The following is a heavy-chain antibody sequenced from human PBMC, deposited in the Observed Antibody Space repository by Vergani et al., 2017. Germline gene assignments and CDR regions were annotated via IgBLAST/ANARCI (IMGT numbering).Heavy chain of an antibody. CDR2: IDWDDDK. V-gene: IGHV2-70*04. CDR1: GFSLSTSGMR. D-gene: IGHD3-22*01. Sequence: QVTLKESGPALVKPTQTLTLTCTFSGFSLSTSGMRVSWIRQPPGKALEWLARIDWDDDKSYSTSLKSRLTISKDTSKSQVVLTMTNMDPVDTATYYCARTTDYYDSSGPDAFDIWGQGTMVTVSS. J-gene: IGHJ3*02. CDR3: ARTTDYYDSSGPDAFDI.